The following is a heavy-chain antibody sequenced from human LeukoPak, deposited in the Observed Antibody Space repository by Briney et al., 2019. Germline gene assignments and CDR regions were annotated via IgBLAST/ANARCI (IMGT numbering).Heavy chain of an antibody. CDR2: IYYSGST. CDR1: GGSISSSSYY. D-gene: IGHD3-22*01. CDR3: ARIGYVQVDY. J-gene: IGHJ4*02. V-gene: IGHV4-39*07. Sequence: KPSETLSLTCTVSGGSISSSSYYWGWIRQPPGKGLEWIGSIYYSGSTYYNPSLKSRVTISVDTSKNQFSLKLSSVTAADTAVYYCARIGYVQVDYWGQGTLVTVSS.